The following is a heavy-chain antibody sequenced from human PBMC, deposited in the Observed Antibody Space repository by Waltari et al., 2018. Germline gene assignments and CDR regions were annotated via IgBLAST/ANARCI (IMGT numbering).Heavy chain of an antibody. V-gene: IGHV4-39*01. D-gene: IGHD5-12*01. CDR3: ATYIGASVGTAAFDV. CDR2: ISYNGAT. J-gene: IGHJ3*01. Sequence: GWLRQPPVRVLEGFGTISYNGATYTSPSFRGRVTMSGEPSKNQLSLTLDSMTAADTAVYYCATYIGASVGTAAFDVWGQGTMVTVSS.